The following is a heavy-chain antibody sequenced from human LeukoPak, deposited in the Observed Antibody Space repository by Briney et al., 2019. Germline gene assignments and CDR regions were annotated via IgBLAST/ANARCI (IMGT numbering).Heavy chain of an antibody. CDR3: ARGAGNYEGDDAFDV. CDR1: GDSVSSNSEA. V-gene: IGHV6-1*01. D-gene: IGHD3-22*01. Sequence: SQTLSLTCAISGDSVSSNSEAWNWIRQSPSRGLEWLGRTYYGSRWYIDYAVSVKSRITINSDTSKNQFSLQLNSVTPEDTAVYYCARGAGNYEGDDAFDVWGQGTLVTVSS. CDR2: TYYGSRWYI. J-gene: IGHJ3*01.